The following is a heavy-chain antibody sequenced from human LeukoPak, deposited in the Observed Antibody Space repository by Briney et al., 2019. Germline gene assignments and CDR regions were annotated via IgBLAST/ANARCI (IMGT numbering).Heavy chain of an antibody. CDR2: INSDGSST. Sequence: GGSLRLSCAASGFTFSSYWMHWVRQAPGKGLVWVSRINSDGSSTSYADSVKGRFTISRDNSKNTLFLQMNSLRAEDTAVYYCAKDKETTTWYEEWFDPWGQGTLVSVSS. D-gene: IGHD6-13*01. CDR3: AKDKETTTWYEEWFDP. CDR1: GFTFSSYW. V-gene: IGHV3-74*01. J-gene: IGHJ5*02.